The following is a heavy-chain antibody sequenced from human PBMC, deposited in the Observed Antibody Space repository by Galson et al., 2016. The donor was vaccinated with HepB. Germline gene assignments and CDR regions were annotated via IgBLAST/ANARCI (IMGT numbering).Heavy chain of an antibody. V-gene: IGHV3-43*01. J-gene: IGHJ6*02. D-gene: IGHD2-15*01. CDR3: TRDRQRDYTSGDYHGMDV. Sequence: SLRLSCAASGFIFDDYSMHWVRQVPGKAPEWVSVISWDGGTTYYGDSLRGRSTISRDNYKNSVYLQMNSLRSEDTALYYCTRDRQRDYTSGDYHGMDVWGQGTTVTVSS. CDR1: GFIFDDYS. CDR2: ISWDGGTT.